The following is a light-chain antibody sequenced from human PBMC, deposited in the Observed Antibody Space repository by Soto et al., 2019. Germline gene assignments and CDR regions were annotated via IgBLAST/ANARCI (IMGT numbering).Light chain of an antibody. Sequence: EMVMTQSPATLSVSPGERVTLSCRASESVHRNLAWYQQKPGQGPSLLIYYASTRATGVPDRFTGSGSGTEFTLTISSLQSEAFGVYLCQHYTNWPPTFGLPTKVEI. CDR3: QHYTNWPPT. CDR2: YAS. V-gene: IGKV3-15*01. CDR1: ESVHRN. J-gene: IGKJ3*01.